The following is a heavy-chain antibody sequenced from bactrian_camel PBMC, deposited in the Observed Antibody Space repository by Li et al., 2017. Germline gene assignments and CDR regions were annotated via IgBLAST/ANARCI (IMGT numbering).Heavy chain of an antibody. J-gene: IGHJ6*01. Sequence: HVQLVESGGGSVQAGESPRLSCVISGYNYNNCLGWFRHAPGKEREGVAGIDSDGSTSYADSVKGRFTLSLENDKDTINLQMNELKTEDTAVYYCVADAEEDRGVYYCGSGDFALWGQGTQVTVS. CDR3: VADAEEDRGVYYCGSGDFAL. D-gene: IGHD2*01. V-gene: IGHV3S53*01. CDR1: GYNYNNC. CDR2: IDSDGST.